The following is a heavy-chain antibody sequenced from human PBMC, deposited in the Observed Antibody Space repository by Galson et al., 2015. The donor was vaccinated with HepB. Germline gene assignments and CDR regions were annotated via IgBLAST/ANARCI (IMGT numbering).Heavy chain of an antibody. CDR2: IKSKTDGGTT. J-gene: IGHJ4*02. D-gene: IGHD2-15*01. Sequence: SLRLSCAASGFTFSNAWMSWVRQAPGKGLEWVGRIKSKTDGGTTDYAAPVKGRFTISRDDSKNTLYLQMNSLKTEDTAVYYCTTGYCSGGSCYTIDYWGQGTLVTVSS. CDR1: GFTFSNAW. V-gene: IGHV3-15*01. CDR3: TTGYCSGGSCYTIDY.